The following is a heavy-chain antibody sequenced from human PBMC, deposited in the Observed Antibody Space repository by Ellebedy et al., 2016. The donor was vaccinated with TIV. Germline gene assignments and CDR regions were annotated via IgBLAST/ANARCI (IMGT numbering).Heavy chain of an antibody. D-gene: IGHD6-19*01. Sequence: GESLKISCAASGFTFSSYAMSWVRQAPGKGLEWVSVISGSGDYTNYADSVKGRFTISRENSKSTLYLQMNSLRAEDTAVYYCAKQQWLDNWGQGTLVTVSS. J-gene: IGHJ4*02. CDR2: ISGSGDYT. CDR1: GFTFSSYA. CDR3: AKQQWLDN. V-gene: IGHV3-23*01.